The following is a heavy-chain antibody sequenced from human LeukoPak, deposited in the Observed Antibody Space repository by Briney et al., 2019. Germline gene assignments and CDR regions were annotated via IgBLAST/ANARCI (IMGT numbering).Heavy chain of an antibody. D-gene: IGHD1-1*01. CDR3: ARGFLASNYNWFAP. J-gene: IGHJ5*02. Sequence: GSLRLSCAASGFTFSDYSMNWVRQPPGKGLEWIGEINHSGSTNYNPSLKSRVTILVDTSKNQFSLKLSSVTAADTAVYYCARGFLASNYNWFAPWGQGTLVTVSS. CDR2: INHSGST. CDR1: GFTFSDYS. V-gene: IGHV4-34*01.